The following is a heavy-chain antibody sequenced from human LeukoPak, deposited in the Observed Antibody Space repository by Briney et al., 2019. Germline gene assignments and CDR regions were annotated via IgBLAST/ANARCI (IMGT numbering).Heavy chain of an antibody. CDR2: ISSGSSTV. Sequence: GGSLRLSCTASAFTFSSYSMNWVRQAPGKGLEWVSYISSGSSTVYYADSVKGRFTISRDNAKNSLYLQMSSLRAEDTAVYYCARGYSSGRSAFDIWGQGTMVTVSS. CDR1: AFTFSSYS. V-gene: IGHV3-48*04. D-gene: IGHD6-19*01. J-gene: IGHJ3*02. CDR3: ARGYSSGRSAFDI.